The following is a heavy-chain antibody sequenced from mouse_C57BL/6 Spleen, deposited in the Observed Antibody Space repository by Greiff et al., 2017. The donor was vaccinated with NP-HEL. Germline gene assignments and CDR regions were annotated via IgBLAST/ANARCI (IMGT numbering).Heavy chain of an antibody. J-gene: IGHJ4*01. V-gene: IGHV1-7*01. CDR3: ARYDYDWYYAMDY. CDR2: INPSSGYT. D-gene: IGHD2-4*01. CDR1: GYTFTSYW. Sequence: QVQLQQSGAELAKPGASVKLSCKASGYTFTSYWMHWVKQRPGQGLEWIGYINPSSGYTKYNQKFNDKATLTADKSSSTAYMQLSSLTYEDSAVYYCARYDYDWYYAMDYWGQGTSVTVSS.